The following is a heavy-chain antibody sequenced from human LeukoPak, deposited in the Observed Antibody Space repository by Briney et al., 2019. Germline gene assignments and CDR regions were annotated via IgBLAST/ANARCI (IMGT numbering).Heavy chain of an antibody. CDR2: ISHSGST. CDR3: ARVRNWGSGLDY. Sequence: SETLSLTCAVYVGSFSGYYWSWIRQPPGKGLEWIGEISHSGSTNYNSSLKSRVTISVDTSKNQFSLKLSSVTAADTAVYYCARVRNWGSGLDYWGQGTLVTVSS. J-gene: IGHJ4*02. D-gene: IGHD7-27*01. CDR1: VGSFSGYY. V-gene: IGHV4-34*01.